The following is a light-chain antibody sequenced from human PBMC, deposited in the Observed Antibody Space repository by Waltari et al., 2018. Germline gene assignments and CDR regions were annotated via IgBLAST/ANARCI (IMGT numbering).Light chain of an antibody. CDR2: KVS. CDR3: MQATHWPVT. Sequence: DVGLTQSPLSLPVTIGQPASISCRSSQSLVYTDGISYLNWFHQRPSQAPRRLIYKVSNRDSGVPDRFSGSGSGTDFTLMISSVEADDVGVYFCMQATHWPVTFGQGTRLEIK. V-gene: IGKV2-30*01. J-gene: IGKJ5*01. CDR1: QSLVYTDGISY.